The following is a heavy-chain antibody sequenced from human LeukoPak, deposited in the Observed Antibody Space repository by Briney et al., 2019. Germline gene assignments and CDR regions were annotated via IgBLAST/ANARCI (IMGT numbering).Heavy chain of an antibody. CDR3: AADGITIFGVVYGGFDY. J-gene: IGHJ4*02. D-gene: IGHD3-3*01. CDR2: IKPNSGGT. V-gene: IGHV1-2*06. CDR1: GYTFTGYY. Sequence: ASVKVSCKASGYTFTGYYMHWVRQAPGQGVEWMGRIKPNSGGTNYAQKFQGRVTMTRSTSISTAYMDLSRLRSDDTAVYYCAADGITIFGVVYGGFDYWGQGTLVTVSS.